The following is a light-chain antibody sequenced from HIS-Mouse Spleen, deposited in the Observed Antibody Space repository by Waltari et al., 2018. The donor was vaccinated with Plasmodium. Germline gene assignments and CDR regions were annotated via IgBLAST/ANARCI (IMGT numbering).Light chain of an antibody. V-gene: IGKV1-6*01. CDR1: QGIRND. J-gene: IGKJ2*01. CDR2: AAS. Sequence: NQINQFSSLLFASVGSRVTITCRASQGIRNDLGWYQQKPGKAPKLLISAASTLQSGVPSRFSGSGSGTDFTLTISCLQPEDFATYYCLQDYSFPYTFGQGTKLEIK. CDR3: LQDYSFPYT.